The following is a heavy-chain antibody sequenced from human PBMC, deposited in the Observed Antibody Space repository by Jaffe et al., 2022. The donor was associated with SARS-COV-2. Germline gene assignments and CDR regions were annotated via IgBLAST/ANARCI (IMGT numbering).Heavy chain of an antibody. CDR3: ATLTLNVEDAFDI. J-gene: IGHJ3*02. Sequence: EVQLLESGGGLVQPGGSLRLSCAASGFTFSSYAMSWVRQAPGKGLEWVSAISGSGGSTYYADSVKGRFTISRDNSKNTLYLQMNSLRAEDTAVYYCATLTLNVEDAFDIWGQGTMVTVSS. CDR1: GFTFSSYA. CDR2: ISGSGGST. V-gene: IGHV3-23*01. D-gene: IGHD2-8*01.